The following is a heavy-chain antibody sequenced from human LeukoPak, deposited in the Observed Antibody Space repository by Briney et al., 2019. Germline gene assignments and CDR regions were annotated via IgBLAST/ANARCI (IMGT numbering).Heavy chain of an antibody. Sequence: GGSLRLSCVASGFTFSSYWMSWVRQAPGKGLEWVANINQDGSEKYDVDSAKGRFTISRDNAKNSLYLQMNSLRAEDTAVYYCGRQAAPDYWGQGTLVTVSS. CDR2: INQDGSEK. J-gene: IGHJ4*02. CDR1: GFTFSSYW. V-gene: IGHV3-7*01. D-gene: IGHD2-15*01. CDR3: GRQAAPDY.